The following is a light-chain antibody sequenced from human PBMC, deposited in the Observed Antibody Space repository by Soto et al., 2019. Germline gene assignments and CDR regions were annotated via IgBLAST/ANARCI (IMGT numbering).Light chain of an antibody. CDR1: QSISNSW. Sequence: DIQMTQSPSTLSASIGDRVTITCRASQSISNSWLAWYQQKPGKAPKALIYEASTLERGVPSRFSGSGSGTEFTLTISSLQPDDFATYYCQHYNSYSEAFGQGTKVDIK. J-gene: IGKJ1*01. CDR3: QHYNSYSEA. V-gene: IGKV1-5*03. CDR2: EAS.